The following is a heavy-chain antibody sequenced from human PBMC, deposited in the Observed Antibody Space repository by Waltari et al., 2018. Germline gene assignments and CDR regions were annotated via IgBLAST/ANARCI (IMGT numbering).Heavy chain of an antibody. CDR1: GYTFTSYD. V-gene: IGHV1-8*01. CDR3: ARPYDFWSGYNDAFDI. J-gene: IGHJ3*02. CDR2: MNPNSGNT. Sequence: QVQLVQSGAEVKKPGASVKVSCKASGYTFTSYDIHWVRQATGQGLEWMGWMNPNSGNTGYAQKFQCRVTMTRNTSISTAYMELSSLRSDDTAVYYCARPYDFWSGYNDAFDIWGQGTMVTVSS. D-gene: IGHD3-3*01.